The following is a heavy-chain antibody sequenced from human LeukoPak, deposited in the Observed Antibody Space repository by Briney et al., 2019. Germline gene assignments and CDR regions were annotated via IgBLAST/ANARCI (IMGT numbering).Heavy chain of an antibody. CDR1: GGPISSGGYY. J-gene: IGHJ4*02. Sequence: SQTLSLTCTVSGGPISSGGYYWSWIRQHPGKGLEWIGYIYYSGSTYYNPSLRSRVALSLDTSKNQFSLNLTSVTAADTAVYYCARDGLGVAPPYWGQGTLVTVSS. D-gene: IGHD3-3*01. CDR3: ARDGLGVAPPY. CDR2: IYYSGST. V-gene: IGHV4-31*03.